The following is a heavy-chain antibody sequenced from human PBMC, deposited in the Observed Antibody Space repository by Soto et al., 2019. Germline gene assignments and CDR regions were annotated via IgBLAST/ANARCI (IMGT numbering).Heavy chain of an antibody. V-gene: IGHV5-51*01. Sequence: PGESLKISCKGSGYSFTSYWIGWARQMPGKGLEWMGIIYPGDSDTRYSPSFQGQVTISADKSISTAYLQWSSLKASDTAMYYCARPITIFGVGRELDYWGQGTLVTVSS. D-gene: IGHD3-3*01. CDR3: ARPITIFGVGRELDY. J-gene: IGHJ4*02. CDR2: IYPGDSDT. CDR1: GYSFTSYW.